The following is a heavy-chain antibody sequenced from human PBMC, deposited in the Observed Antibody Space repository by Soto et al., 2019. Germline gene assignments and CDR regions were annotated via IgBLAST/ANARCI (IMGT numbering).Heavy chain of an antibody. Sequence: SETLSLTCTVSGDSIIRSDFYWGWVRQPPGKGLEWIGSIFYLGSSYYNPSLKSRVTMSVDTSKNQFSLRLRSVTAADTALYFCARHSLALRKNNWFDPWGQGIMVIVSS. CDR1: GDSIIRSDFY. D-gene: IGHD3-3*02. CDR3: ARHSLALRKNNWFDP. J-gene: IGHJ5*02. V-gene: IGHV4-39*01. CDR2: IFYLGSS.